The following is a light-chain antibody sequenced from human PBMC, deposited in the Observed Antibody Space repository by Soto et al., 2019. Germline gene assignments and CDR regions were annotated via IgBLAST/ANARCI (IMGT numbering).Light chain of an antibody. V-gene: IGKV3-20*01. CDR1: ESISSHY. J-gene: IGKJ3*01. CDR2: GAS. Sequence: EVVLMQSPDTLSLSPGERATVSCRASESISSHYIAWYQHKPGQAPRLLIFGASTRATGIPDRFSGSWSGTDFTLTISRLEPEDFAMYYCQNFGDSPFSFGPGTKVDIK. CDR3: QNFGDSPFS.